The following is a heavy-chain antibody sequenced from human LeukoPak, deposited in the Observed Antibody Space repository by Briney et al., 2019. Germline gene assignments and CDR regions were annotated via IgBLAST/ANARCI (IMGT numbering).Heavy chain of an antibody. CDR1: GFIFSNYA. V-gene: IGHV3-7*01. CDR2: IKQDGSEK. CDR3: ARAGQEWFGELGFDQ. Sequence: PGRSLRLSCAASGFIFSNYAMHWVRQAPGKGLEWVANIKQDGSEKNYVESVKGRFTISRDNAKNSLYLQTNSLRAEDTAVYYCARAGQEWFGELGFDQWGQGTLVIVSS. D-gene: IGHD3-10*01. J-gene: IGHJ4*02.